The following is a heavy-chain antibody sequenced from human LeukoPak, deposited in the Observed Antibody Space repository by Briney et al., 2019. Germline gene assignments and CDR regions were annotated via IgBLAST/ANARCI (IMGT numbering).Heavy chain of an antibody. CDR2: TLPIFGTA. Sequence: SVTVSWKASGGTLTSYAISWVRQAHGQGLEWKGATLPIFGTANYAQKFQGRVTITTDESTSTAYMELSSLRSEDTAVYYCARGPLTGTTSWYYFDYWGQGTLVTVSS. J-gene: IGHJ4*02. D-gene: IGHD1-7*01. CDR1: GGTLTSYA. V-gene: IGHV1-69*05. CDR3: ARGPLTGTTSWYYFDY.